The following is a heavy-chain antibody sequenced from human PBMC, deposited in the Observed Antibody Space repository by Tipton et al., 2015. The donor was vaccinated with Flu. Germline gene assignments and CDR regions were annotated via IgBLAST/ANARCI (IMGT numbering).Heavy chain of an antibody. CDR1: GGSISSYY. V-gene: IGHV4-4*08. Sequence: TLSLTCTVSGGSISSYYWSWIRQPPGKGLEWIGYIYTSGSTNYNPSLKSRVTMSVDTSKNQFSLKLSSVTAADTAVYYCARDETKLAPDYYMDVWGKGTTVTVSS. D-gene: IGHD2-8*01. CDR2: IYTSGST. CDR3: ARDETKLAPDYYMDV. J-gene: IGHJ6*03.